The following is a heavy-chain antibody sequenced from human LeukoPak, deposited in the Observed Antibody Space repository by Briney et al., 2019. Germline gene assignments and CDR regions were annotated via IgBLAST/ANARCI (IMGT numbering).Heavy chain of an antibody. CDR1: GFTFSSYS. D-gene: IGHD6-6*01. V-gene: IGHV3-21*01. Sequence: GSLILSCAASGFTFSSYSINWVRQAPGKGLELVSSISSSSSYIYYADSVKGRFTISRDNAKNSLYLQMNSLRAEDTAVYYCARDRSSSDPLDYWGQGTLVTVSS. J-gene: IGHJ4*02. CDR3: ARDRSSSDPLDY. CDR2: ISSSSSYI.